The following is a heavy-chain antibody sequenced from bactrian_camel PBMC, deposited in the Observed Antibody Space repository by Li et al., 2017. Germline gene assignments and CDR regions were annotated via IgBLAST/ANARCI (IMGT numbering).Heavy chain of an antibody. D-gene: IGHD1*01. J-gene: IGHJ4*01. V-gene: IGHV3S63*01. Sequence: HVQLVESGGGLVQAGGSLRLSCTASEFNLDNYVMGWFRQAPGTEREGVAAMNTQDDSTVYADSVKGRFTISQDNAKNTVYLQMNSLKPEDTAMYYCAAAVHATGVTWRQPAGYDSWGQGTQVTVS. CDR3: AAAVHATGVTWRQPAGYDS. CDR1: EFNLDNYV. CDR2: MNTQDDST.